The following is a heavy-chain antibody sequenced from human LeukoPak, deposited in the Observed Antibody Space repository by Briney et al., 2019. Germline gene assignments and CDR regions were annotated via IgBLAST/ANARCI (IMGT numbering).Heavy chain of an antibody. D-gene: IGHD3-3*01. CDR1: GYSISSGYY. V-gene: IGHV4-38-2*02. CDR2: IYHSGST. Sequence: SETLSLTCTVSGYSISSGYYWGWIRQPPGKGLEWIGSIYHSGSTYYNPSLKSRVTISVDTSKNQFSLKLSSVTAADTAVYYCARQTDFWSGYLHWGQGTLVTVSS. CDR3: ARQTDFWSGYLH. J-gene: IGHJ4*02.